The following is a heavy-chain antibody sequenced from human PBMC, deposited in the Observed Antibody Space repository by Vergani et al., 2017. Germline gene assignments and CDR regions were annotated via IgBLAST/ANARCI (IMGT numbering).Heavy chain of an antibody. J-gene: IGHJ4*02. D-gene: IGHD3-10*01. CDR2: IWYDGSNK. Sequence: QVQLVESGGGVVQPGRSLRLSCAASGFTFSSYGMHWVRQAPGKGLEWVAVIWYDGSNKYYADSVKGRFTISRDNSKNTRYLQMNSLRAEDTAVYYCARDGDITMVRGVSSLPDYWGQGTLVTVSS. CDR3: ARDGDITMVRGVSSLPDY. V-gene: IGHV3-33*01. CDR1: GFTFSSYG.